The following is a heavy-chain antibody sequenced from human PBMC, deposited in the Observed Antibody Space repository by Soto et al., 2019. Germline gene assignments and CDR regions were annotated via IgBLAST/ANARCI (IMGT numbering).Heavy chain of an antibody. Sequence: QVQLQESGPGLVKPSQTLSLTCTVSGGSISSGGYYWSWIRQHPGKGLEWIGYIYYSGSTYYNPSLKSRVTISVDTSKNQSSLKLSSVTAADTAVYYCARAVIAARFVDYWGQGTLVTVSS. CDR2: IYYSGST. CDR3: ARAVIAARFVDY. CDR1: GGSISSGGYY. D-gene: IGHD6-6*01. V-gene: IGHV4-31*03. J-gene: IGHJ4*02.